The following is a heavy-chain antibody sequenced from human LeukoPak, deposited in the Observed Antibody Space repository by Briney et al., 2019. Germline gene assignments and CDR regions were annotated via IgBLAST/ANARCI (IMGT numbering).Heavy chain of an antibody. CDR1: GYTFTASD. V-gene: IGHV1-8*03. CDR2: INPNSATT. D-gene: IGHD4-17*01. J-gene: IGHJ3*01. CDR3: ARGDFGETNTAFDV. Sequence: GASVKVSYTPSGYTFTASDVHWVRQAPGQGLEWMGWINPNSATTNYAQRLQGRVTFTRDTSLSVAYMELSSLTSEDAAVYFCARGDFGETNTAFDVWGQGTLVAVSS.